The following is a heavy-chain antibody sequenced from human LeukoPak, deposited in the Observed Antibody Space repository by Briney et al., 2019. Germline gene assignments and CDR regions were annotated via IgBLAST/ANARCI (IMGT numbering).Heavy chain of an antibody. CDR2: ISGSGGST. CDR3: AKDLGSGTFDY. CDR1: GGSISSYY. D-gene: IGHD3-10*01. Sequence: ETLSLTCTVSGGSISSYYWSWVRQAPGKGLEWVSAISGSGGSTYYADSVKGRFTISRDNSKNTLYLQMNSLRAEDTAVYYCAKDLGSGTFDYWGQGTLVTVSS. J-gene: IGHJ4*02. V-gene: IGHV3-23*01.